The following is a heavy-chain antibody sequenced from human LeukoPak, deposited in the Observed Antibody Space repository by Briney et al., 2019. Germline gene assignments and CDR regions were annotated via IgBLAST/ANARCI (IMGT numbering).Heavy chain of an antibody. CDR3: AKDIGPPVGENAFDI. D-gene: IGHD3-16*01. CDR2: ISRNSGSI. Sequence: GRSLRLSCAASGFTFDDYAMHWVRQAPGKGLEWVSGISRNSGSIGYADSVKGRFTISRDTAKNSLYLQMNSLRAEDTALYYCAKDIGPPVGENAFDIWGQGTMVTVSS. V-gene: IGHV3-9*01. J-gene: IGHJ3*02. CDR1: GFTFDDYA.